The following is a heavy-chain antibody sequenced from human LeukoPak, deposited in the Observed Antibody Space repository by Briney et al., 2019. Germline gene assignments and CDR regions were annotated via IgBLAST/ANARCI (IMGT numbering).Heavy chain of an antibody. CDR2: INHSGST. V-gene: IGHV4-34*01. D-gene: IGHD3-22*01. CDR3: AGDDSSGTHFDY. CDR1: GGSFSGYY. J-gene: IGHJ4*02. Sequence: SETLSLTCAVYGGSFSGYYWSWIRQPPGKGLEWIGEINHSGSTNYNPSLKSQVTISVDTSKNQFSLKLSSVTAADTAVYYCAGDDSSGTHFDYWGQGTLVTVSS.